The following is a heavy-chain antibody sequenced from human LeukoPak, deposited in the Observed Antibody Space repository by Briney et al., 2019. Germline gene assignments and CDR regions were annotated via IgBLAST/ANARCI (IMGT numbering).Heavy chain of an antibody. CDR2: IYSGGST. Sequence: PGGSLRLSCAASGFTVSSNYMSWVRQAPGKGLEWVSVIYSGGSTYYADSVKGRFTISRDNSKNTLYLQMNSLRAEDTAVYYCARASSSWYGDYWGQGTLVTVSS. J-gene: IGHJ4*02. V-gene: IGHV3-66*01. CDR3: ARASSSWYGDY. CDR1: GFTVSSNY. D-gene: IGHD6-13*01.